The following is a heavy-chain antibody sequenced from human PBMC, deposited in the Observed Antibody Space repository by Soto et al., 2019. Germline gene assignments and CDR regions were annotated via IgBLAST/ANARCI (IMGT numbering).Heavy chain of an antibody. V-gene: IGHV1-8*01. D-gene: IGHD1-1*01. CDR3: ARERTGTTSMDV. CDR2: MNPNSGNT. CDR1: GYTFTSYD. J-gene: IGHJ6*02. Sequence: GASVKVSCKASGYTFTSYDINWVRQATGQGLEWMGWMNPNSGNTGYVQKFQGRVTMTRNTSISTAYMELSSLRSEDTAVYYCARERTGTTSMDVWGQGTTVTVSS.